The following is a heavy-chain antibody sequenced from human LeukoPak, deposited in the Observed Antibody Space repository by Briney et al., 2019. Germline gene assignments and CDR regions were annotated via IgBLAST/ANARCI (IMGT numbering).Heavy chain of an antibody. CDR3: ARVVTILPHKWKGFDP. CDR2: IYTSGST. V-gene: IGHV4-61*02. J-gene: IGHJ5*02. CDR1: GGSISSGSYY. Sequence: SETLSLTCTVSGGSISSGSYYWSWIRQPAGKGLEWIGRIYTSGSTNYNPSLKSRVTISVDTSKNQFSLKLSSVTAADTAVYYCARVVTILPHKWKGFDPWGQGTLVTVSS. D-gene: IGHD3-3*01.